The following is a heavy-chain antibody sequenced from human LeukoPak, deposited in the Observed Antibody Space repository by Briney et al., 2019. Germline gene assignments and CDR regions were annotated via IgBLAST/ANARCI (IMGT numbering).Heavy chain of an antibody. Sequence: SETLSLTXTVSGGSISSGSYYWSWIWQPAGKGLQWIGRIYTSGSTNYNPSLKSRVTISVDTSKNQFSLKLSSVTAADTAVYYCARESRYYYDSSGYYYYFDYWGQGTLVTVSS. CDR3: ARESRYYYDSSGYYYYFDY. V-gene: IGHV4-61*02. D-gene: IGHD3-22*01. CDR2: IYTSGST. CDR1: GGSISSGSYY. J-gene: IGHJ4*02.